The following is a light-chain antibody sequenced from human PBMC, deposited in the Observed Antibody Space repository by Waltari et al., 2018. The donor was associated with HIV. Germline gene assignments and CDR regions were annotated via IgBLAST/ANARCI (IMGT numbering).Light chain of an antibody. CDR2: GAS. Sequence: EVVMTQSPATLSVSPGERATLSCRASQSVGSNLAWYQQKPGQAPRLLIYGASTRATGVPAMFTGSGSGTEFTLTISSLQSEDCAVYYCHQYNNWPPVTFGGGTKVEIK. CDR3: HQYNNWPPVT. CDR1: QSVGSN. J-gene: IGKJ4*01. V-gene: IGKV3-15*01.